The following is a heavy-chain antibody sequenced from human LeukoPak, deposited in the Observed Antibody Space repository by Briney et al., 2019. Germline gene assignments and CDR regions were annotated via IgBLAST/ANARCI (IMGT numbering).Heavy chain of an antibody. J-gene: IGHJ3*02. V-gene: IGHV4-59*12. Sequence: SETLSLTCTVSGGSISSYYWSWIRQPPGKGLEWIGYIYYSGSTNYNPSLKSRVTISVDTSENQFSLKLSSVTAADTAVYYCARAPLDSSGYYDAFDIWGQGTMVTVSS. CDR1: GGSISSYY. CDR2: IYYSGST. D-gene: IGHD3-22*01. CDR3: ARAPLDSSGYYDAFDI.